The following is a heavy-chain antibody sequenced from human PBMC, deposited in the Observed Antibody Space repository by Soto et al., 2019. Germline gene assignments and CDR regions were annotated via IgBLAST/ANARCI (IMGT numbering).Heavy chain of an antibody. V-gene: IGHV1-69*01. CDR2: IIPIFGTA. J-gene: IGHJ4*02. Sequence: SVKASCKASGGTFSSYARRWVRQAPGQGLEWMWVIIPIFGTANYAQKSQGRVTLTADECTSTAYMELSSLRSEDTAGYYFEKEGRNHGSSSDYCGQGTLVTGSS. D-gene: IGHD1-26*01. CDR3: EKEGRNHGSSSDY. CDR1: GGTFSSYA.